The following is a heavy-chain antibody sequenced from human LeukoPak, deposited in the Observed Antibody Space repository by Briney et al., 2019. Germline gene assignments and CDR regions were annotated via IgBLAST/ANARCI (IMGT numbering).Heavy chain of an antibody. CDR1: GGSLSGYY. Sequence: SETLSLTCAVSGGSLSGYYWSWIRQPPGKGLEWIGEINPSGITNYNPFFKSRVTISADTSKSQFSLEVRSVTAADTAMFYCARALSTVTTYFDSWGQGTLLTVSP. D-gene: IGHD4-17*01. CDR3: ARALSTVTTYFDS. V-gene: IGHV4-34*01. CDR2: INPSGIT. J-gene: IGHJ4*02.